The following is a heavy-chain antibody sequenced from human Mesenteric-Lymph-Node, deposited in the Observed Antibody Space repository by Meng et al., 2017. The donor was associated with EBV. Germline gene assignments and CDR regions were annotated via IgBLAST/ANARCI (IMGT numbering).Heavy chain of an antibody. CDR2: IYYSGTT. Sequence: QLSLRGSGPEPVRPPGTRSLICTVPSASISSPSYHWGWIRQPPGKGLEWIGSIYYSGTTYFNPSLESRVSISVDTSKKQFSLRLTSVTAADTAVYYCARQYGSSFDYWGQGTLVTVSS. D-gene: IGHD3-10*01. J-gene: IGHJ4*02. V-gene: IGHV4-39*01. CDR3: ARQYGSSFDY. CDR1: SASISSPSYH.